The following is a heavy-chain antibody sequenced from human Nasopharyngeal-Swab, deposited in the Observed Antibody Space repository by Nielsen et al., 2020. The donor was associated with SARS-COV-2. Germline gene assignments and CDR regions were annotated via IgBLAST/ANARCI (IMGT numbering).Heavy chain of an antibody. CDR3: LRGDSRDY. V-gene: IGHV3-11*06. Sequence: GESLKISCAASGFTFSDYYMSWIRQAPGKGLEWVSYISSSSSYTDYADSVKGRFTISRDNAKNSLFLEMNSLRAEDTAVYYCLRGDSRDYWGPGTLVSVSS. D-gene: IGHD3-22*01. CDR1: GFTFSDYY. J-gene: IGHJ4*02. CDR2: ISSSSSYT.